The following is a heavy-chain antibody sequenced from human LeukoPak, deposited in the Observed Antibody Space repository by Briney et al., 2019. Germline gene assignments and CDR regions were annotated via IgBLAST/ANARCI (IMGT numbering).Heavy chain of an antibody. CDR1: GYTFTSYG. J-gene: IGHJ4*02. V-gene: IGHV1-18*01. D-gene: IGHD2-2*01. CDR3: ATDVGYCSSTSCYGLYY. Sequence: ASVKVSCKASGYTFTSYGISWVRQAPGQGLEWMGWISGYNGNTKYAPKLQGRVAMTTDTSTSTAYMELRSLRSDDTAVYYCATDVGYCSSTSCYGLYYWGQGTLVTVSS. CDR2: ISGYNGNT.